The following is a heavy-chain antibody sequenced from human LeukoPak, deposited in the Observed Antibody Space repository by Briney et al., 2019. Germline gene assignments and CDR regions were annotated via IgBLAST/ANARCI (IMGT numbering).Heavy chain of an antibody. J-gene: IGHJ5*02. CDR3: TTDRTVVVTAYGRWFAR. CDR2: MRHEGSNE. D-gene: IGHD2-21*02. Sequence: GGSLTPSWPAAGITSSTFGMHWVRQAQGRGLEWVAFMRHEGSNEKYADSGKGRSTIARDTSKHALYLQMNSRIVEDMAVYYCTTDRTVVVTAYGRWFARWGEGTLVTVSS. CDR1: GITSSTFG. V-gene: IGHV3-30*02.